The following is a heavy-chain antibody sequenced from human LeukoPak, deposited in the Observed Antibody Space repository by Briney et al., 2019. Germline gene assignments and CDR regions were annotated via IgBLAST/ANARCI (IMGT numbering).Heavy chain of an antibody. D-gene: IGHD3-3*01. CDR1: GYTFTSYG. V-gene: IGHV1-18*01. Sequence: ASVTVSCKASGYTFTSYGVSWVRQAPGQGLEWMGWISSDNGNTNYAQKFRGRVTMTTDTSTSTAYMELRSLRSDDTAVYYCARDRYYDFWTGYRDLDYWGQGTLVTVSS. J-gene: IGHJ4*02. CDR3: ARDRYYDFWTGYRDLDY. CDR2: ISSDNGNT.